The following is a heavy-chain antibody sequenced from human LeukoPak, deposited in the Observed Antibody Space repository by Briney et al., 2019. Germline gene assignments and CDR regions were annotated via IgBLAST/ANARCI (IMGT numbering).Heavy chain of an antibody. CDR3: ARDGEYSSSPNWFDP. CDR1: GYTFTSYA. CDR2: INTGNGNT. V-gene: IGHV1-3*04. D-gene: IGHD6-6*01. Sequence: ASVKVSCKASGYTFTSYAMHWVRQAPGQRLEWMGWINTGNGNTKYSQKFQGRVTITRDTSASTAYMELSSLRSEDTAVYYCARDGEYSSSPNWFDPWGQGTLVTVSS. J-gene: IGHJ5*02.